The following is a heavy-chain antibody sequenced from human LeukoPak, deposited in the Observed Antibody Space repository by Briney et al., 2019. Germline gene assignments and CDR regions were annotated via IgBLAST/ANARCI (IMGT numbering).Heavy chain of an antibody. CDR1: GDSISNYY. CDR3: ARGYYDTSAYSNPFDF. V-gene: IGHV4-4*09. Sequence: SETLSLTCTVSGDSISNYYWSWIRQTPGKGLEWIGYIHTSGSTYYNPSLKSLVTTSVDTSKNQFSLKLSSVTAADTAVYFCARGYYDTSAYSNPFDFWGQGTLVTVSS. D-gene: IGHD3-22*01. J-gene: IGHJ4*02. CDR2: IHTSGST.